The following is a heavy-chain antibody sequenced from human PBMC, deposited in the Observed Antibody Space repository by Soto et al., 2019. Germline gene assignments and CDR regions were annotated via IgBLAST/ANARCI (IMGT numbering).Heavy chain of an antibody. CDR3: ARDGDGYNY. D-gene: IGHD5-12*01. CDR1: GGSVSSGSYY. CDR2: IYSSGST. Sequence: QVQLQESGPGLVKPSETLSLTCTVYGGSVSSGSYYWSWIRQPPGKGLEWIGYIYSSGSTSYNPSLKSRVTISVDTSKNQFSLKLSSVTAADTAVYYCARDGDGYNYWGQGTLVTVSS. J-gene: IGHJ4*02. V-gene: IGHV4-61*01.